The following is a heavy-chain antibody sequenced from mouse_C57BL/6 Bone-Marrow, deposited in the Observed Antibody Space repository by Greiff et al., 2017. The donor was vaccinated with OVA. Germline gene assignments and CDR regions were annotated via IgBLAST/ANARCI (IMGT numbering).Heavy chain of an antibody. CDR1: GYTFTSYW. V-gene: IGHV1-55*01. Sequence: VQLQQPGAELVKPGASVKMSCKASGYTFTSYWITWVKQRPGQGLEWIGDIYPGSGSTNYNEKFKSKATLTVDTSSSTASMQLSSLTSEDSAVYDGDHSRRAGTKYFDVWGTGTTVTVSS. J-gene: IGHJ1*03. CDR3: DHSRRAGTKYFDV. D-gene: IGHD3-3*01. CDR2: IYPGSGST.